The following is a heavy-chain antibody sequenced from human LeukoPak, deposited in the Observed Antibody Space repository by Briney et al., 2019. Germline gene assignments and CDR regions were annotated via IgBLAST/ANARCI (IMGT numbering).Heavy chain of an antibody. Sequence: GGSLRLSCAASGFTVSNNYMNWVRQAPGKGLEWVSLIYSGGTTYYADSVKGRFTISRDNSKNTLYLQMNSLRAEDTAVYYCAKDSYYGSGSYPFDYWGQGTLVTVSS. CDR1: GFTVSNNY. V-gene: IGHV3-53*01. J-gene: IGHJ4*02. D-gene: IGHD3-10*01. CDR2: IYSGGTT. CDR3: AKDSYYGSGSYPFDY.